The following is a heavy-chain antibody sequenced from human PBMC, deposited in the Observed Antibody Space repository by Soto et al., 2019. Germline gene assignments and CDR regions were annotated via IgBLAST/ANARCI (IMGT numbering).Heavy chain of an antibody. D-gene: IGHD3-10*01. J-gene: IGHJ6*02. Sequence: GSLGLPGAASGFTFSNAWMSWVRQAPGKGLEWVGRIKSKTDAGTIDYAAPAKGRFAISRDDSKNTLYLQMNNLETEDKGVYYCTPDWRVRGVSMDVWGQGTTVTVYS. CDR3: TPDWRVRGVSMDV. V-gene: IGHV3-15*01. CDR1: GFTFSNAW. CDR2: IKSKTDAGTI.